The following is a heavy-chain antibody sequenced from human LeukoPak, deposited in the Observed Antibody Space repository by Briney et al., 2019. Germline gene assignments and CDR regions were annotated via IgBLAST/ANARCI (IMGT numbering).Heavy chain of an antibody. Sequence: PGGSLRLSCVASGFSFRTYTIHWVRQAPGKGLEWVALISSNGLTNHYTDSVKGRFTISRDNSKNTLYLQMNSLRAEDTAVYYCARDRYDIQGAFDIWGQGTMVTVSS. J-gene: IGHJ3*02. CDR1: GFSFRTYT. D-gene: IGHD3-9*01. CDR3: ARDRYDIQGAFDI. CDR2: ISSNGLTN. V-gene: IGHV3-30-3*01.